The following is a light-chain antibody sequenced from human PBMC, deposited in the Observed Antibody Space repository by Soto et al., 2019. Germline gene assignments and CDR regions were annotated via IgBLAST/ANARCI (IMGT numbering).Light chain of an antibody. CDR1: SSDVGGYNY. J-gene: IGLJ2*01. CDR3: ASYASSNKLV. Sequence: QSALTQPPSASGSPGQSVTISCTGTSSDVGGYNYVSWYQQHPGKAPKLMIYEVSNRPSGVPDRFSGSKSGNTASLTVSGLQAEDEDDYCCASYASSNKLVFGGGTKLTVL. V-gene: IGLV2-8*01. CDR2: EVS.